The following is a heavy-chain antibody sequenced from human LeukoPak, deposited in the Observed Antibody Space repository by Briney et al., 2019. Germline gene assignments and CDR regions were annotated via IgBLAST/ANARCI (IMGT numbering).Heavy chain of an antibody. D-gene: IGHD1-26*01. CDR1: GLTVSNNY. Sequence: GGSLRLSRAVSGLTVSNNYMSWVRQAPGKGLEWVSVIYSGGSTYYADSVKGRFTISRDNSKNTVYLQMNSLRDEDTAVYYCARNVGYWGQGTLVTVSS. CDR2: IYSGGST. CDR3: ARNVGY. V-gene: IGHV3-53*01. J-gene: IGHJ4*02.